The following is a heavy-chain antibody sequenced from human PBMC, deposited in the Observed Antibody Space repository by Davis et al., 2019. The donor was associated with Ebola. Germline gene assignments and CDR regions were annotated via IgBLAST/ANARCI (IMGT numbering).Heavy chain of an antibody. CDR2: ISSSTSHI. J-gene: IGHJ6*02. D-gene: IGHD1-20*01. CDR1: GFTFSRYS. V-gene: IGHV3-21*01. CDR3: ARDRGNWNYYYYGMDV. Sequence: PGGSLRLSCAASGFTFSRYSMSWVRQAPGKGLEWVSSISSSTSHIYYADSVKGRFTISRDNAKNSLYLQMNSLRAEDTAVYYCARDRGNWNYYYYGMDVWGQGTTVTVSS.